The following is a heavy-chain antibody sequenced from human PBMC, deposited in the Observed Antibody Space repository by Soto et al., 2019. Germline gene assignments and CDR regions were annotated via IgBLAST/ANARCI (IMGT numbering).Heavy chain of an antibody. CDR2: IYYSGST. D-gene: IGHD3-9*01. V-gene: IGHV4-39*01. CDR3: ARHTDILTGSPDY. CDR1: GGSISSSSYY. Sequence: SETLSLTCTVSGGSISSSSYYWGWIRQPPGKGLEWIGSIYYSGSTYYNPSLKSRVTISVDTSKNQFSLKLSSVTAADTAVYYCARHTDILTGSPDYWGQGTLVTVSS. J-gene: IGHJ4*02.